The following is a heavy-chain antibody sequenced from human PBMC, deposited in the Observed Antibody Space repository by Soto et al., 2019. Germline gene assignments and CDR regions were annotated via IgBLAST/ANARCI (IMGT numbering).Heavy chain of an antibody. J-gene: IGHJ4*02. Sequence: SETLSLTCAVSGGSISSGGYSWSRIRQPPGKGLEWIGYIYHSGSTYYNPSLKSRVTISVDRSKNQFSLKLSSVTAADTAVYYCARQVRYYDSSGYPDYWGQGTLVTVSS. CDR2: IYHSGST. CDR1: GGSISSGGYS. CDR3: ARQVRYYDSSGYPDY. D-gene: IGHD3-22*01. V-gene: IGHV4-30-2*01.